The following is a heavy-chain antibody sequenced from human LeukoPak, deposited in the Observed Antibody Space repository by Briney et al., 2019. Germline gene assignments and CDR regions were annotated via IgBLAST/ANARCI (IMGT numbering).Heavy chain of an antibody. CDR3: AKDPDCTSGVCYTFFDY. D-gene: IGHD2-8*01. V-gene: IGHV3-30*02. J-gene: IGHJ4*02. CDR2: IRYDGSNK. CDR1: GFTFSSYG. Sequence: QTGGSLRLSCAASGFTFSSYGMHWVRQAPGKGLEWVAFIRYDGSNKYYADSVKGRFTISRDNSKNTLYLHMNGLRAEDTAVYYCAKDPDCTSGVCYTFFDYWGQGTLVTVSS.